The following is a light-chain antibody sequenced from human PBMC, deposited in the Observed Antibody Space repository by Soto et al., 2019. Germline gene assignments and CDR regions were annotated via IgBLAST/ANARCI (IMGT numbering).Light chain of an antibody. Sequence: QSVLTQPPSVSGAPGQRVTISCTGSSSNIGAGYDVHWYQQLPGTAPKLLISGNSNRPSGVPDRFSGSKSGTSASLAITGLQAEDEADYYCQSYDSSLSGWGFGGGTKSPS. CDR1: SSNIGAGYD. CDR3: QSYDSSLSGWG. CDR2: GNS. V-gene: IGLV1-40*01. J-gene: IGLJ3*02.